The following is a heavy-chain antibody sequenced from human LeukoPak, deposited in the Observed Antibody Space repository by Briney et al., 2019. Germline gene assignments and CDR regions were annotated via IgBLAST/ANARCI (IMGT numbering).Heavy chain of an antibody. D-gene: IGHD5-12*01. Sequence: GGSLRLSCAASGFTFSNYSMNWVRQAPGKGLEWVSYISRSSTTIYYADSVKGRFTISRDNAKNSLYLQMNSLRAEDTAVYYCARAHIVATAISDYWGQGTLVTVSS. J-gene: IGHJ4*02. CDR3: ARAHIVATAISDY. CDR1: GFTFSNYS. V-gene: IGHV3-48*04. CDR2: ISRSSTTI.